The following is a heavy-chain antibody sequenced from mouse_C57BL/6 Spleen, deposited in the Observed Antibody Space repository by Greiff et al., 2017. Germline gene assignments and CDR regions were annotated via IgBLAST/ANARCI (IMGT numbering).Heavy chain of an antibody. Sequence: VQLQQSGPELVKPGASVKIPCKASGYTFTDYNMDWVKQSHGKSLEWIGDINPNNGGTIYNQKFKGKATLTVDKSSSTAYMELRSLTSADTAVYYCARGGTYYSNYYYFDYWGQGTTLTVSS. CDR3: ARGGTYYSNYYYFDY. V-gene: IGHV1-18*01. D-gene: IGHD2-5*01. J-gene: IGHJ2*01. CDR1: GYTFTDYN. CDR2: INPNNGGT.